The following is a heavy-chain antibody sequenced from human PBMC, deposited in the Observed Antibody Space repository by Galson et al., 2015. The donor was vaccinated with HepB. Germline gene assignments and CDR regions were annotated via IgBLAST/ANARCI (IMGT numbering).Heavy chain of an antibody. V-gene: IGHV3-21*01. Sequence: SLRLSCAASGFTFSSYSMNWVRQAPGKGLEWVSSISSSSSYIYYADSVKGRFTISRDNAKNSLYLQMNSLRAEDTAVYYCAREPAGGIAAAGNWFDPWGQGTLVTVSS. CDR3: AREPAGGIAAAGNWFDP. CDR1: GFTFSSYS. J-gene: IGHJ5*02. CDR2: ISSSSSYI. D-gene: IGHD6-13*01.